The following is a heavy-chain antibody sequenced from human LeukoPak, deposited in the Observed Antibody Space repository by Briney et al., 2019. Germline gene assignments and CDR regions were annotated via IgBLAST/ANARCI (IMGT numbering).Heavy chain of an antibody. J-gene: IGHJ4*02. V-gene: IGHV1-24*01. D-gene: IGHD6-19*01. CDR3: ATLGSGIAVAGTPLDY. CDR2: FDPEDGET. Sequence: ASVKVSCKVSGYTLTELSMHWVRQAPGKGREWMGGFDPEDGETIYAQKFQGRVTMTEDTSTDTAYMELSSLRSEDTAVYYCATLGSGIAVAGTPLDYWGQGTLVSVSS. CDR1: GYTLTELS.